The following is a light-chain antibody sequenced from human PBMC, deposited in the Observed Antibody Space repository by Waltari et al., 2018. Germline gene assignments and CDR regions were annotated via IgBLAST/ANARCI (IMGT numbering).Light chain of an antibody. J-gene: IGKJ4*01. CDR2: GAS. CDR1: QTVRTTY. CDR3: QQYDISPLT. Sequence: IVLTQSPGTLSLSPGERPTLSCRASQTVRTTYLAWYQQKPGQAATLLIYGASSRATGIPDRFSCSGSGTDFALTISSLEPEDFAVYYCQQYDISPLTFGGGTKVEIK. V-gene: IGKV3-20*01.